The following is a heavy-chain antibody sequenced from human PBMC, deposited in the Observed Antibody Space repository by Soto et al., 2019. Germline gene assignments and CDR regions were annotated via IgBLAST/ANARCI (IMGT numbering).Heavy chain of an antibody. D-gene: IGHD3-22*01. CDR3: VKSKKYSDSSGPLDY. CDR1: GFTFRTYT. Sequence: GGSLRLCCSASGFTFRTYTMHWVRQAPGKGLEYVSTINSNGGSTYYADSVKARFTISRDNSKNTLYLQMSSLRTEDTALYYCVKSKKYSDSSGPLDYWGQGTLVTVSS. V-gene: IGHV3-64D*06. CDR2: INSNGGST. J-gene: IGHJ4*02.